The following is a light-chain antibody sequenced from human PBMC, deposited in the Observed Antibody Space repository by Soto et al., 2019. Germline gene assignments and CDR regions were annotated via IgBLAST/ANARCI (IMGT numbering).Light chain of an antibody. J-gene: IGKJ5*01. CDR3: QQLNSDPPIT. V-gene: IGKV1-9*01. CDR2: TAS. Sequence: IQLTQSPSSLSASVGDRVTITCRASQGISTYLAWYQQKPGRAPKLLIYTASTLQSGVPSRFSGRGSGTDFTLTIISLQPEDFATYYCQQLNSDPPITFGQGTRLEI. CDR1: QGISTY.